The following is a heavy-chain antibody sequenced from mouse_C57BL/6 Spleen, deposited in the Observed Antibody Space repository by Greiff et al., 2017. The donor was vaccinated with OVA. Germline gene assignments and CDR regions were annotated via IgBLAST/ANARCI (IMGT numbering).Heavy chain of an antibody. Sequence: EVQVVESGGGLVKPGGSLKLSCAASGFTFSSYTMSWVRQTPEKRLEWVATISGGGGNTYYPDSVKGRFTISRDNAKNTLYLQMSSLRSEDTALYYCARGDYDDLHFDYWGQGTTLTVSS. CDR1: GFTFSSYT. CDR3: ARGDYDDLHFDY. CDR2: ISGGGGNT. V-gene: IGHV5-9*01. J-gene: IGHJ2*01. D-gene: IGHD2-4*01.